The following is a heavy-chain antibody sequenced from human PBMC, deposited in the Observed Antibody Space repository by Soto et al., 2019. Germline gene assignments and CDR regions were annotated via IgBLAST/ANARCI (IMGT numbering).Heavy chain of an antibody. Sequence: GESLKISCKGSGYSFAGYWITWVRQKPGKGLEWMGRIDPSDSQTYYSPSFRGHVTISVTKSITTVFLQWSSLRASDTVMYYCARQIYDSDTGPNFQYYFDSWGQGTPFTVSS. CDR2: IDPSDSQT. J-gene: IGHJ4*02. CDR1: GYSFAGYW. D-gene: IGHD3-22*01. CDR3: ARQIYDSDTGPNFQYYFDS. V-gene: IGHV5-10-1*01.